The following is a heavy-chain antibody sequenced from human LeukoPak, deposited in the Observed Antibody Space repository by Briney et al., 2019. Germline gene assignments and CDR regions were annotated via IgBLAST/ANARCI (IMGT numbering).Heavy chain of an antibody. J-gene: IGHJ4*02. V-gene: IGHV3-30*18. CDR1: GFTFSIYG. CDR2: ISYDGSST. Sequence: HPGGSLRLSCAASGFTFSIYGMHWVRQAPGKGLEWVAVISYDGSSTYYADSVKGRFTISRDDSKNTLFLEMNSLRIEDAAVYYCAKQQLKSFDYWGQGTLVTVSS. D-gene: IGHD6-13*01. CDR3: AKQQLKSFDY.